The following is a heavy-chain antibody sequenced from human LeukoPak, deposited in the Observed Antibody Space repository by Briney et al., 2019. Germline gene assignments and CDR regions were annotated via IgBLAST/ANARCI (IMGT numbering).Heavy chain of an antibody. V-gene: IGHV1-69*01. CDR2: IIPIFGTA. CDR1: GGTFSIYA. D-gene: IGHD3-3*01. Sequence: ASVKVSCKASGGTFSIYAISWVRQAPGQGLEWMGGIIPIFGTANYAQKFQGRVTITADESTSAAYMELSSLRSEDTAVYYCARNDFWSGYRDYYYGMDVWGQGTTVTVSS. CDR3: ARNDFWSGYRDYYYGMDV. J-gene: IGHJ6*02.